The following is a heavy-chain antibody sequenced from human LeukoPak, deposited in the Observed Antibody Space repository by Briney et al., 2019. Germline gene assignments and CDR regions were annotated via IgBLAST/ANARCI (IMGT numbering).Heavy chain of an antibody. CDR3: ARHGNWAFDF. Sequence: PGGSLRLSCAASGFTFSDAWMTWLRQAPGKGLEWVATINEVGSDKQYMDSVKGRLSISRDNPKNSLYLQMSSPRAEDTAVYFCARHGNWAFDFWGQGTMVTVSS. CDR2: INEVGSDK. J-gene: IGHJ3*01. CDR1: GFTFSDAW. V-gene: IGHV3-7*04. D-gene: IGHD1-1*01.